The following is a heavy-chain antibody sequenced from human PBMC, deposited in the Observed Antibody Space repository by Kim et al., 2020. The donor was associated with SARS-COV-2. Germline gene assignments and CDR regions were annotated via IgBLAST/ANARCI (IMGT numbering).Heavy chain of an antibody. V-gene: IGHV3-11*05. CDR2: SYT. Sequence: SYTNNADSVKGRFTISRDNAKNSLYLQMNSLRAEDTAVYYCARAGVGNVYWGQGTLVTVSS. J-gene: IGHJ4*02. CDR3: ARAGVGNVY. D-gene: IGHD2-8*01.